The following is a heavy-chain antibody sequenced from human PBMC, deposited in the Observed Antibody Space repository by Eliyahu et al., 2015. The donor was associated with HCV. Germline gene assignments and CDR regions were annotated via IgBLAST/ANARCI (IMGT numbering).Heavy chain of an antibody. Sequence: ELQVVESGGXXVRPGGXLXXSCAXSGFTLKNAWXHWVRQAPGKGLEWVGRIKRETDGGTTDYAAPVKGRFSISRDDSKNTLYLEMNSLKIEDTGVYYCVTDDVRGGQGTLVTVSS. CDR3: VTDDVR. CDR1: GFTLKNAW. V-gene: IGHV3-15*01. J-gene: IGHJ4*02. CDR2: IKRETDGGTT.